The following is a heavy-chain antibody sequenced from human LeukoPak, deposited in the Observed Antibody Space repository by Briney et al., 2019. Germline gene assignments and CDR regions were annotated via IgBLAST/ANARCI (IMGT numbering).Heavy chain of an antibody. CDR1: GGSISSYY. CDR3: ARQYGLYYYYGMDV. Sequence: SETLSLTCTVSGGSISSYYWSWIRQPPGKGLEWSGYIYYSGSTNYNPSLKSRVTISVDTSKNQFSLKLSSVTAADTAVYYCARQYGLYYYYGMDVWGQGTTVTVSS. J-gene: IGHJ6*02. D-gene: IGHD2-8*01. V-gene: IGHV4-59*01. CDR2: IYYSGST.